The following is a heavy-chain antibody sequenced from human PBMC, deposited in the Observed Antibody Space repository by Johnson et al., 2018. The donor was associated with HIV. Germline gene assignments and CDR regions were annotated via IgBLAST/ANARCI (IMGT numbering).Heavy chain of an antibody. J-gene: IGHJ3*02. D-gene: IGHD3-16*02. V-gene: IGHV3-30*02. Sequence: QMLLVESGGGVVQPGRSLRLSCAASGFTFSSYGMHWVRQAPGKGLEWVAFIRYDGSNKYYADSVKGRFTISRDNSKNTLYLQMNSLRAEDTAVYYCATISVIPSRVKDAFDIWGQGTMVTVSS. CDR2: IRYDGSNK. CDR1: GFTFSSYG. CDR3: ATISVIPSRVKDAFDI.